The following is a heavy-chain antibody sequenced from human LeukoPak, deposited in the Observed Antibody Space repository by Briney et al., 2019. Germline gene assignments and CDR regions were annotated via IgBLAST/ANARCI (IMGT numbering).Heavy chain of an antibody. CDR2: ISGSSGRT. D-gene: IGHD3-9*01. Sequence: GGSLRLSCAASGFTLSSFGMSWVRQAPGKGLEWVSAISGSSGRTYYADAVKGRFTVSRDISKNTVSLPMNRLRADDTAMYHCAKDRFYDILTGYPDYWGQGTLVTVSS. CDR3: AKDRFYDILTGYPDY. CDR1: GFTLSSFG. J-gene: IGHJ4*02. V-gene: IGHV3-23*01.